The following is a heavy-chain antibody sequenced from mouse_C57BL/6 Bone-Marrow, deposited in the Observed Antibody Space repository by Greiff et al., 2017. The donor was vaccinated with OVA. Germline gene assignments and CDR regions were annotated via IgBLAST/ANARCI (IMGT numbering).Heavy chain of an antibody. J-gene: IGHJ3*01. Sequence: EVQLQQSGAELVRPGASVKLSCTASGFNIKDDYMHWVKQRPEQGLEWIGWIDPENGDTEYASKFQGKATITADTSSNTAYLQLSSLTSEDTAIYYCARSRPGAWFAYWGQGTLVTVSA. V-gene: IGHV14-4*01. CDR1: GFNIKDDY. CDR2: IDPENGDT. CDR3: ARSRPGAWFAY.